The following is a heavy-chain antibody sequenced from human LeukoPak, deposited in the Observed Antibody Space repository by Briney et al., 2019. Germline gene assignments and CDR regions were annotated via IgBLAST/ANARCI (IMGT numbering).Heavy chain of an antibody. CDR2: INSDESIT. Sequence: GGSLRLSCAASGFTFTTYWMHWVRQAPGKGLVWVSHINSDESITSYADSVKGRFTISRDNAKNTLYLQKNSLRADDTAIYYCAKSMTLQWRGFFDLWGRGTHVTVSS. V-gene: IGHV3-74*01. CDR3: AKSMTLQWRGFFDL. CDR1: GFTFTTYW. J-gene: IGHJ2*01. D-gene: IGHD6-19*01.